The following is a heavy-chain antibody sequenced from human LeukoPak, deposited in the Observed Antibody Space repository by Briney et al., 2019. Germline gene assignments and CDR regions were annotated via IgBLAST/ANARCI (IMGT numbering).Heavy chain of an antibody. CDR2: MNPNSGNT. CDR1: GYTFTSYD. D-gene: IGHD3-3*01. CDR3: ARGGTIFGVVISWFDP. J-gene: IGHJ5*02. Sequence: VASVKVSCKASGYTFTSYDINWVRQATGQGLEWMGWMNPNSGNTGYAPKFQGRVTMTRNTSISTAYMELSSLRSEDTAVYYCARGGTIFGVVISWFDPWGQGTLVTVSS. V-gene: IGHV1-8*01.